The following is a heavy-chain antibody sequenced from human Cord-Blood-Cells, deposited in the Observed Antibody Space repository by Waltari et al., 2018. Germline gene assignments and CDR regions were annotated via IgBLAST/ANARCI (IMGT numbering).Heavy chain of an antibody. CDR1: GGSISSYY. CDR2: IYYSGST. V-gene: IGHV4-59*01. D-gene: IGHD6-13*01. CDR3: ARGIAAAEGYYYGMDV. Sequence: QVQLQESGPGLVKPSETLSLTCTVSGGSISSYYWSWIRQPPGKGLEWIGSIYYSGSTNNNPSLNRLVTISVDTSKNQFSLKLSAVTAADTALYYCARGIAAAEGYYYGMDVWGQGTTVTVSS. J-gene: IGHJ6*02.